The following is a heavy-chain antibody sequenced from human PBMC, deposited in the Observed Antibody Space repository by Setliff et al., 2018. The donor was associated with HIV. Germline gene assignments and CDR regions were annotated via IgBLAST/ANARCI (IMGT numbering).Heavy chain of an antibody. J-gene: IGHJ6*03. CDR2: MNPNSGNT. CDR1: GYTFTSYD. D-gene: IGHD6-19*01. Sequence: GASVKVSCKASGYTFTSYDINWVRQATGQGLEWMGWMNPNSGNTGYAQKFRGRVTMTRNTSISTAYMELSSLRSEDTAVYYCARGLAVAGKSYYSYYYMDVWGKGTTVTVSS. V-gene: IGHV1-8*01. CDR3: ARGLAVAGKSYYSYYYMDV.